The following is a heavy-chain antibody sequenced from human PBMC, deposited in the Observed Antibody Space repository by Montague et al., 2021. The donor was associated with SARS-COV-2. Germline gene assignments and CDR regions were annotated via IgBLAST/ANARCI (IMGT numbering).Heavy chain of an antibody. CDR2: IPYDGSNK. D-gene: IGHD1-26*01. CDR3: ARSYSGSYHGAFDI. CDR1: GFTFSSYA. V-gene: IGHV3-30-3*01. J-gene: IGHJ3*02. Sequence: SLRLSCAASGFTFSSYAMHWVRQAPGKGLEWVAVIPYDGSNKYYADSVKGRFTISRDNSKNTLYLQMNSLRAEDTAVYYCARSYSGSYHGAFDIWGQGTMVTVSS.